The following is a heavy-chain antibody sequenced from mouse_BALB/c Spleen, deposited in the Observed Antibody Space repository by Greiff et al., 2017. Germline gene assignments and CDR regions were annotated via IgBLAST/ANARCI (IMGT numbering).Heavy chain of an antibody. CDR2: ISTYYGDA. V-gene: IGHV1S137*01. D-gene: IGHD2-4*01. CDR3: ARGGNYDYDWFAY. J-gene: IGHJ3*01. Sequence: QVQLQQSGAELVRPGVSVKISCKGSGYTFTDYAMHWVKQSHAKSLEWIGVISTYYGDASYNQKFKGKATMTVDKSSSTAYMELARLTSEDSAIYYCARGGNYDYDWFAYWGQGTLVTVSA. CDR1: GYTFTDYA.